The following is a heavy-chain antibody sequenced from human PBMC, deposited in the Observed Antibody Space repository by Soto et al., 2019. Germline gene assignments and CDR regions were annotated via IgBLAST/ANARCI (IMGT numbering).Heavy chain of an antibody. CDR1: GGSFSGYY. Sequence: SETLSLTCAVYGGSFSGYYWSWIRQPPGKGLEWIGEINHSGSTNYNPSLKSRVTISVDTSKNQFSLKLSSVTAADTAVYYCARGDYDILTGYHIGLNWFDPWGQGTLVTVSS. CDR2: INHSGST. J-gene: IGHJ5*02. V-gene: IGHV4-34*01. D-gene: IGHD3-9*01. CDR3: ARGDYDILTGYHIGLNWFDP.